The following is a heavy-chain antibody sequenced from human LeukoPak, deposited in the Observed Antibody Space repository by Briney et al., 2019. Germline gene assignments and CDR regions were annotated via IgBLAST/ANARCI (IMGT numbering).Heavy chain of an antibody. CDR1: GYTFITYY. CDR2: INPSDGST. CDR3: ARGSWLTEWLGNWFDP. J-gene: IGHJ5*02. Sequence: GASVKVSCKASGYTFITYYMHWVREAPGQGLEWMGRINPSDGSTSYAQKFQGRVIMTRDTSTSTVYTELSSLRSEDTAVYYCARGSWLTEWLGNWFDPWGQGTLVTVSS. D-gene: IGHD3-3*01. V-gene: IGHV1-46*01.